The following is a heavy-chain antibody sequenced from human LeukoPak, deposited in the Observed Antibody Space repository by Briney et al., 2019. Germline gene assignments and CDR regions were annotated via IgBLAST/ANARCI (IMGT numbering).Heavy chain of an antibody. D-gene: IGHD3-10*01. CDR1: GGSISSSSYY. J-gene: IGHJ5*02. CDR3: GRPYGSGSYIIDP. Sequence: SETLSLTCTVSGGSISSSSYYWGWIRQPRGRGLEWIGSIYYSGSTYYNPSLKSRVTISVDTSKNQFSLKLSSVTAADTAVYYCGRPYGSGSYIIDPWGQGTLVTVSS. CDR2: IYYSGST. V-gene: IGHV4-39*07.